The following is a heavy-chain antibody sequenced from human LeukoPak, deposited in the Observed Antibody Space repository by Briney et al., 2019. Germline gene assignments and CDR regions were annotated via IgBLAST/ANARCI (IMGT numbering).Heavy chain of an antibody. V-gene: IGHV1-18*01. CDR3: ARDRCTNGVCQYYFDY. D-gene: IGHD2-8*01. CDR2: ISAYNGNT. J-gene: IGHJ4*02. CDR1: GYTFTSYG. Sequence: VASVKVSCKASGYTFTSYGISWVRQAPGQGLAWMGWISAYNGNTNYAQKLQGRVTMTRDTSTSTVYMELSSLRSEDTAVYYCARDRCTNGVCQYYFDYWGQGTLVTVSS.